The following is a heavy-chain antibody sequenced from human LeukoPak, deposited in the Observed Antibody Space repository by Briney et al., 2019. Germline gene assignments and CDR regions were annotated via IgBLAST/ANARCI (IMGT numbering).Heavy chain of an antibody. CDR1: GGSISGYY. J-gene: IGHJ4*02. CDR3: ARAGGIATAHLDLDH. CDR2: FYFSGST. V-gene: IGHV4-59*01. D-gene: IGHD6-13*01. Sequence: SETLSLTCTVSGGSISGYYWSWIRQPPEKGPEWIGDFYFSGSTNYNPSLKSRATISGDTSKNQFSLNLRSVTAADTAVYYCARAGGIATAHLDLDHWGRGTLVTVSS.